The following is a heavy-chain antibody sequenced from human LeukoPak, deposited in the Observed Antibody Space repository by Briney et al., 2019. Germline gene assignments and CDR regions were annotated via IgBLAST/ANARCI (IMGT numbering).Heavy chain of an antibody. Sequence: GGSLRLSCEAFEFNVRDNYMSWVRQAPGKGLEWVSVIYSGRATYYLDSVKGRFTISRDNAKNSLYLQMNSLRAEDTAVYYCAELGITMIGGVWGKGTTVTISS. D-gene: IGHD3-10*02. CDR2: IYSGRAT. CDR3: AELGITMIGGV. CDR1: EFNVRDNY. J-gene: IGHJ6*04. V-gene: IGHV3-66*01.